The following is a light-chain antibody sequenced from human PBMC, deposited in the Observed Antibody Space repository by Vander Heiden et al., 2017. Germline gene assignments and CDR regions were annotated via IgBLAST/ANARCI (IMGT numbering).Light chain of an antibody. J-gene: IGLJ2*01. CDR2: DNN. V-gene: IGLV1-51*01. CDR1: SSNIGNNY. CDR3: GTWDSSLSAV. Sequence: QSVLTQPPSVSAPPGQKVTISCSGSSSNIGNNYVSWYQQLPGTAPKLLMYDNNKRPSGIPDRFSGSKSGTSATLGITGLQTGDEADDYCGTWDSSLSAVFGGGTKLTVL.